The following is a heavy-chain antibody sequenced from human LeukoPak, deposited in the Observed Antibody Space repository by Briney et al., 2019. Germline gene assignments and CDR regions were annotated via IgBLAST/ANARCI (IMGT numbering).Heavy chain of an antibody. Sequence: GGSLRPSCAASGFTVSNNYMNWVRQAPGKGLEWVSVIYSSGSTYYADSVKGRFTISRHNSKNTLYLQMNSLRPEDTAVYYCVYVDTVMATGDYWGQETLFTVSS. CDR3: VYVDTVMATGDY. CDR2: IYSSGST. J-gene: IGHJ4*02. V-gene: IGHV3-53*04. CDR1: GFTVSNNY. D-gene: IGHD5-18*01.